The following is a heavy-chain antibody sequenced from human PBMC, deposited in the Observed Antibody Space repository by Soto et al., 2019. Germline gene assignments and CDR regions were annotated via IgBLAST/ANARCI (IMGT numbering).Heavy chain of an antibody. CDR3: AHRGSGWSADAFDI. Sequence: TLSLTCTVSGDSISHYYWTWIRQPPGKALEWLALIYWDDDKRYSPSLKSRLTITKDTSKNQVVLTMTNMDPVDTATYYCAHRGSGWSADAFDIWGQGTMVTVSS. V-gene: IGHV2-5*08. CDR1: GDSISHYY. J-gene: IGHJ3*02. CDR2: IYWDDDK. D-gene: IGHD6-19*01.